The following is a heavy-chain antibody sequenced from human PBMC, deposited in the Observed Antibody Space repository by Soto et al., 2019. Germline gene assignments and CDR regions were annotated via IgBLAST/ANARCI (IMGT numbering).Heavy chain of an antibody. CDR1: GFPFTTYG. CDR3: VGGQYYFDY. D-gene: IGHD3-10*01. Sequence: QVQLVESGGGVVQPGRSLRLSCAASGFPFTTYGMHWVREGPGKGLEWVAVISYDGSNRYYADSVKGRFTISRDNSKNTLYLQMNHLRPEDTALYYCVGGQYYFDYRGQGTLVTVSS. J-gene: IGHJ4*02. CDR2: ISYDGSNR. V-gene: IGHV3-30*03.